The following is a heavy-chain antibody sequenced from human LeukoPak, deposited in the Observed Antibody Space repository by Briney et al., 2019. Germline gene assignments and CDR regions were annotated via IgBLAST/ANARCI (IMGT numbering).Heavy chain of an antibody. Sequence: ASVKVSCKASGYTFTSYGISWVRQAPGQGLEWMGWSSTYNGNTNYAQKLQGRVTKTTDSSTSTAYMEPRSVISDDAAVYYCARHFALSAWFDPWGQGTLVTFSA. CDR2: SSTYNGNT. J-gene: IGHJ5*02. V-gene: IGHV1-18*01. CDR1: GYTFTSYG. CDR3: ARHFALSAWFDP. D-gene: IGHD3-3*02.